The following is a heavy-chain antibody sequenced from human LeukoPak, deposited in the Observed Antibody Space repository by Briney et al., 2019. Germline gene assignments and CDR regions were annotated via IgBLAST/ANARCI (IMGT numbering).Heavy chain of an antibody. V-gene: IGHV3-21*01. D-gene: IGHD2-8*01. CDR2: ISSSSSYI. J-gene: IGHJ4*02. CDR3: ARARYCTNGVCPSDY. Sequence: GGSLRLSCAASGFTLSSYSMNWVRQAPGKGLEWVSSISSSSSYIYYADSVKGRFTISRDNAKNSLYLQMNSLRAEDTAVYYCARARYCTNGVCPSDYWGQGTLVTVSS. CDR1: GFTLSSYS.